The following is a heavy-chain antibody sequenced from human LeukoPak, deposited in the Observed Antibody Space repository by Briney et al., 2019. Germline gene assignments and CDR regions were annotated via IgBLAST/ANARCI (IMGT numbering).Heavy chain of an antibody. CDR3: AGRHYYYDSSGNPGGFDP. J-gene: IGHJ5*02. Sequence: SETLSLTCTVSGGSISSSSYYWGWIRQPPGKGLEWIGSIYYSGSTYYNPSLKSRITISVDTSKNQFSLKLSSVTAADTAVYYCAGRHYYYDSSGNPGGFDPWGQGTLVTVSS. CDR1: GGSISSSSYY. D-gene: IGHD3-22*01. V-gene: IGHV4-39*01. CDR2: IYYSGST.